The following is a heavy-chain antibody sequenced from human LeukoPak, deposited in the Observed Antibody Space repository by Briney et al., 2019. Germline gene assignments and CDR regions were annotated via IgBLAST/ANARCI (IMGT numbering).Heavy chain of an antibody. V-gene: IGHV3-23*01. CDR2: ISDSGTKI. J-gene: IGHJ4*02. CDR1: GFTFGRYV. CDR3: AKGDCGHDCYYYFDS. Sequence: GGSLRLSCVASGFTFGRYVMSWVRQAPGKGLEWVAAISDSGTKIYYPDSGAGRFIISRDNSRNTLFLHINNLRVEDTAVYYCAKGDCGHDCYYYFDSWGQGALVAVSS. D-gene: IGHD2-21*01.